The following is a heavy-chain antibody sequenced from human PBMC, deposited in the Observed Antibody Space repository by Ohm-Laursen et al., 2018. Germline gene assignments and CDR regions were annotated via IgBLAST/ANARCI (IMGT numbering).Heavy chain of an antibody. CDR2: INPQSGGT. Sequence: ASVKVSCKASGYTFTDYYIHWVRQAPGQGLEWMGWINPQSGGTNYAQKFQGRVTMTRDTSIRTGYMELNRLGSDDTAIYFCARVWANFGGNSAPDYWGQGTLVTVSS. CDR3: ARVWANFGGNSAPDY. J-gene: IGHJ4*02. CDR1: GYTFTDYY. V-gene: IGHV1-2*02. D-gene: IGHD4-23*01.